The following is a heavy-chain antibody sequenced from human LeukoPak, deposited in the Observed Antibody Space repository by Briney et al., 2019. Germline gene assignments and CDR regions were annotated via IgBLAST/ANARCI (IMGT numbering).Heavy chain of an antibody. D-gene: IGHD3-22*01. CDR1: GFTFSRYW. CDR3: ARKLYYYDSSGAGWFDP. CDR2: IKHDGSEE. Sequence: GGSLRLSCAASGFTFSRYWMSWVRQVPGKGLEWVANIKHDGSEEDYVDSVKGRFTISRDNAKNSLYLQMNSLRAEDTAVHRCARKLYYYDSSGAGWFDPWGQGTLVAVSS. J-gene: IGHJ5*02. V-gene: IGHV3-7*01.